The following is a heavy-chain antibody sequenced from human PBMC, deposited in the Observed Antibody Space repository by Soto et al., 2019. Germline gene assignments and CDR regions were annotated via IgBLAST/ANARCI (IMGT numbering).Heavy chain of an antibody. CDR2: VYYTGTT. V-gene: IGHV4-59*01. CDR1: GVSISSYF. J-gene: IGHJ4*02. D-gene: IGHD6-13*01. CDR3: ARDLAAVPRAFDY. Sequence: EILALTCTLSGVSISSYFYIWVRQPPGKGLEWIGSVYYTGTTDYNPSLKSRVTISVDTSKTQFSLNLRSVTAADTAVYYCARDLAAVPRAFDYWGRGTLVTVSS.